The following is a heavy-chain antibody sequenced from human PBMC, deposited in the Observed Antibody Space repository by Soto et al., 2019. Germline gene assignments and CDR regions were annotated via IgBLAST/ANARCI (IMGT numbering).Heavy chain of an antibody. J-gene: IGHJ6*02. V-gene: IGHV3-53*01. CDR2: IYSGGST. Sequence: PGGSLRLSCAASGFTVSSNYMSWVRQAPGKGLEWVSVIYSGGSTYYADPVKGRFTISRDNSKNTLYLQMNSLRAEDTAVYYCARDRDYDSSGFYYYYGMDVWGQGPTVTVYS. CDR3: ARDRDYDSSGFYYYYGMDV. D-gene: IGHD3-22*01. CDR1: GFTVSSNY.